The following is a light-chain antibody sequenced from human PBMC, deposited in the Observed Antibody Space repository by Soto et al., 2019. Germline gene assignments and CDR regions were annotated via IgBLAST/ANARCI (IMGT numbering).Light chain of an antibody. CDR1: ESVRSY. CDR3: QQRDSSPLT. V-gene: IGKV3-11*01. J-gene: IGKJ4*01. CDR2: DAS. Sequence: EIVLTQSPATLSLSPGERATLSCRASESVRSYLAWYQKKPGQAPRLLIYDASNRATGIPARFSGSGSRTDFTLTISSLEPEDFAVYYCQQRDSSPLTFGGGTKVEIK.